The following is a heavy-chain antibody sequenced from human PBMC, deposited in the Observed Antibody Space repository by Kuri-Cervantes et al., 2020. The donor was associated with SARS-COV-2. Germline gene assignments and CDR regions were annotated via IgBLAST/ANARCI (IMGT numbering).Heavy chain of an antibody. CDR3: AYHSSGYYYVFSSNDAFDI. CDR2: IKSKTDGGTT. D-gene: IGHD3-22*01. Sequence: GGSLRLSCAAAGFTFSNAWMSWVRQAPGKGLEWVGRIKSKTDGGTTDYAAHVKGRFTISRDDSKNTLYLQMNSLKTEDTAVYHCAYHSSGYYYVFSSNDAFDIWGQGTMVTVSS. J-gene: IGHJ3*02. CDR1: GFTFSNAW. V-gene: IGHV3-15*01.